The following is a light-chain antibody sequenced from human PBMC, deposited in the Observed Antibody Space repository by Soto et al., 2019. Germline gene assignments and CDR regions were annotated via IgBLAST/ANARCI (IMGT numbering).Light chain of an antibody. CDR2: YDD. CDR3: SAWDDSLNGYV. Sequence: QSVLTQPPSVSEAPRQRVTISWSGRTSNIGDNAVNWYQQVPGKAPRVLIYYDDLLPAGVSGRFSGSKSGTSASLAISGLQSDDEADYCCSAWDDSLNGYVFGTGTKLTVL. CDR1: TSNIGDNA. J-gene: IGLJ1*01. V-gene: IGLV1-36*01.